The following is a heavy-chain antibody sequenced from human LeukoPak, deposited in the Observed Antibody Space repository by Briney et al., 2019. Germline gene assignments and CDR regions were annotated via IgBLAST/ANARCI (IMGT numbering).Heavy chain of an antibody. CDR3: ARDQWSPDIVVVPAATDAFDI. CDR1: GGSISSYY. D-gene: IGHD2-2*01. J-gene: IGHJ3*02. Sequence: SETLSLTCTVPGGSISSYYWSWIRQPAGKGLEWIGRIYTSGSTNYNPSLKSRVTMSVDTSKNQFSLKLSSVTAADTAVYYCARDQWSPDIVVVPAATDAFDIWGQGTMVTVSS. CDR2: IYTSGST. V-gene: IGHV4-4*07.